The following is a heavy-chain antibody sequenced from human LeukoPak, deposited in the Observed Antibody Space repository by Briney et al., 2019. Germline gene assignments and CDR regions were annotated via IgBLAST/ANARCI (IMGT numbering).Heavy chain of an antibody. J-gene: IGHJ3*02. CDR1: GFTFSSYA. D-gene: IGHD2-15*01. V-gene: IGHV3-30-3*01. CDR2: ISYDGSNK. Sequence: PGGSLRLSCAASGFTFSSYAMHWVRQAPGKGLEWVAVISYDGSNKYYADSVKGRFTISRDNSKNTLYLQMNSLRAEDTAVYYCARDPPYCSGGSCYPSGAFDIWGQGTMVTVSS. CDR3: ARDPPYCSGGSCYPSGAFDI.